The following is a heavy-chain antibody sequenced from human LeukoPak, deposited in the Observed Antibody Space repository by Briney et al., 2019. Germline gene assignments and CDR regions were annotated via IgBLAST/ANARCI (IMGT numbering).Heavy chain of an antibody. CDR3: ARGGRYYYDSSGYYNFDY. CDR1: GYTFTSYG. V-gene: IGHV1-18*01. J-gene: IGHJ4*02. D-gene: IGHD3-22*01. CDR2: ISAYNGNT. Sequence: ASVKVSCKASGYTFTSYGISWARQAPGQGLEWMGWISAYNGNTNYAQKLQGRVTMTTDTSTSTAYMELRSLRSDDTAVYYCARGGRYYYDSSGYYNFDYWGQGTLVTVSS.